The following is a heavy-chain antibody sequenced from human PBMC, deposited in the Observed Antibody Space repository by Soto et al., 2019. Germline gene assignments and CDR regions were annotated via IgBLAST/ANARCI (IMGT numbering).Heavy chain of an antibody. D-gene: IGHD6-19*01. Sequence: QITLKESGPTLVKPTQTLTLTCTFSGVSLSTSGVGVGWIRQPPGKALEWLALIYWDDDKRYSPSLNSRLTTTKDTSKNQVVLTMTNMDPVDTATYYCAHTNSSGWGTAFDYWGQGTLVTVSS. J-gene: IGHJ4*02. CDR1: GVSLSTSGVG. V-gene: IGHV2-5*02. CDR2: IYWDDDK. CDR3: AHTNSSGWGTAFDY.